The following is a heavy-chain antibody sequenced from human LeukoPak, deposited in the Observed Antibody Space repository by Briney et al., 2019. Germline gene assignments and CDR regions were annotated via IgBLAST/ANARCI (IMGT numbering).Heavy chain of an antibody. CDR3: AKDSSRWAFDS. Sequence: GGSLRLSCTASGVTLSSYGMHGVRQAPGKGLEWVAVTSYDGSNEYYADSMKGRFTVSRDNSKNTLYLQMNGLRTEDTAVYYCAKDSSRWAFDSWGQGTLVTVSS. D-gene: IGHD6-13*01. J-gene: IGHJ4*02. V-gene: IGHV3-30*18. CDR2: TSYDGSNE. CDR1: GVTLSSYG.